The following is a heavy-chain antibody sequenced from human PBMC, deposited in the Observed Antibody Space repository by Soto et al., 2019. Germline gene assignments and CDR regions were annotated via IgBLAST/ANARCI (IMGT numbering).Heavy chain of an antibody. D-gene: IGHD5-18*01. CDR3: AGMIGYSYGYYYFDY. J-gene: IGHJ4*02. CDR1: GNTFTNFY. Sequence: GGSVKLSCKASGNTFTNFYINGVGQKSKQGREWMGWMNPNSGNTGYAQKFQGRVTMTRNTSISTAYMELSSLRSEDTAVYYCAGMIGYSYGYYYFDYWGQGILVTVSS. CDR2: MNPNSGNT. V-gene: IGHV1-8*01.